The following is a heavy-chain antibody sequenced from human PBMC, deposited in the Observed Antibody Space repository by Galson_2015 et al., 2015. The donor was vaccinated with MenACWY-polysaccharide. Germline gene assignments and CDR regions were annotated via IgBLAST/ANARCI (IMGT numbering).Heavy chain of an antibody. CDR1: GYTFTNYV. J-gene: IGHJ4*02. D-gene: IGHD4-17*01. CDR3: ARTNGDFDF. V-gene: IGHV1-8*01. Sequence: SVKVSCKASGYTFTNYVINWVRLAPGQGLEWMAWMNPKSGYSGYAQKFHGRVTLTKDTSISTAYLELSSLRSEDTAMYYCARTNGDFDFWGQGTLITVSS. CDR2: MNPKSGYS.